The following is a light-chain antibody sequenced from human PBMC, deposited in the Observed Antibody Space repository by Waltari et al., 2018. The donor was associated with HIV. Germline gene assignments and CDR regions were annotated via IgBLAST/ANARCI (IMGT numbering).Light chain of an antibody. CDR3: QSYDTSLGGSV. V-gene: IGLV1-40*01. Sequence: QSVLTQPPSVSGAPGQRVTISCTGSSSNIGAGYDVHWYQQLPGTAPKLFIYANNNRPSGFPDRFSASKSGTSASLAITGLRAEDEGDYYCQSYDTSLGGSVFGGGTKLTVL. CDR1: SSNIGAGYD. CDR2: ANN. J-gene: IGLJ3*02.